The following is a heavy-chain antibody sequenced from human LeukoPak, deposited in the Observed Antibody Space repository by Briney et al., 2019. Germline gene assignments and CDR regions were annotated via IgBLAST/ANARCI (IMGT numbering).Heavy chain of an antibody. CDR2: ISAYNGNT. Sequence: ASVKVSCKASGYTFTSYGISWVRQAPGQGLEWMGWISAYNGNTNYAQELQGRVTMTTDTSTSTAYMELRSLRSDDTAVYYCASTPGGRATTYFDYWGQGTLVTVSS. CDR3: ASTPGGRATTYFDY. V-gene: IGHV1-18*01. D-gene: IGHD1-26*01. CDR1: GYTFTSYG. J-gene: IGHJ4*02.